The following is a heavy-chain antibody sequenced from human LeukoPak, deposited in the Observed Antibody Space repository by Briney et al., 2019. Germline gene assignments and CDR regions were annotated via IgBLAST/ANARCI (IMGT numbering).Heavy chain of an antibody. Sequence: SETLSLTCTVSGGSITSYYWGWIRQPPGKGLEWIGSIYYSGSTYYNPSLKSRVTISVDTSKNQFSLKLSSVTAADTAVYYCARDESGYTTADYWGQGTLVTVSS. V-gene: IGHV4-39*07. D-gene: IGHD5-12*01. CDR3: ARDESGYTTADY. J-gene: IGHJ4*02. CDR1: GGSITSYY. CDR2: IYYSGST.